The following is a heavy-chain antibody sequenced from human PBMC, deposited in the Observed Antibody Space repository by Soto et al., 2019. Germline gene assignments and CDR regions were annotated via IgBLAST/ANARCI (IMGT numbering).Heavy chain of an antibody. CDR1: GFTFSDHY. V-gene: IGHV3-72*01. Sequence: EVQLVESGGGLVQPGGSLRLSCAASGFTFSDHYMDWVRQAPGKGLEWVGRSKNKANSYITEYAASVKGRFTISRDDSKNSLHLQMNSLKTEDTALYYCATTYSYVLDVWGQGTTVTVSS. J-gene: IGHJ6*02. CDR3: ATTYSYVLDV. CDR2: SKNKANSYIT.